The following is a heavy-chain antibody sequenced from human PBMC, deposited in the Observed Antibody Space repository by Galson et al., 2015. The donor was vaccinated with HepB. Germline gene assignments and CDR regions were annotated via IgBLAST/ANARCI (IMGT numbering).Heavy chain of an antibody. Sequence: CAISGDSVSSHSAAWNWIRQSPSRGLEWLGRTYYRSKWYNDYAVSVKSRIAINPDTSKNQFSLRLNSVTPEDTAVYYCAREPLYYYDSSGYYYGMDVWGQGTTVTVSS. CDR2: TYYRSKWYN. D-gene: IGHD3-22*01. CDR1: GDSVSSHSAA. CDR3: AREPLYYYDSSGYYYGMDV. J-gene: IGHJ6*02. V-gene: IGHV6-1*01.